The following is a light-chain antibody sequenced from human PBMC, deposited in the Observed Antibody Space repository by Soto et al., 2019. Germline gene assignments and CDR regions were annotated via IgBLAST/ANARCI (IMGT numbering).Light chain of an antibody. CDR1: SSNIGSNY. CDR3: AAWDDSLSGVV. Sequence: QSVLTQPPSASGTPGQRVTISCSGSSSNIGSNYVSWYQQLPGTAPKLLIYRNNQRPSGVPDRFSDSKSGTSASLAISGLRSEDEADYYCAAWDDSLSGVVFGGGTKLTVL. V-gene: IGLV1-47*01. J-gene: IGLJ2*01. CDR2: RNN.